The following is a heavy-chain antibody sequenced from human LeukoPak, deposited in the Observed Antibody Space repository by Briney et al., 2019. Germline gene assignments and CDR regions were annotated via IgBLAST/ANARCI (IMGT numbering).Heavy chain of an antibody. CDR3: ARAVVVLAATDYFDY. V-gene: IGHV1-46*01. CDR1: GYTFTSYY. Sequence: GASVKVSCKASGYTFTSYYMHWVRQAPGQRLEWMGIINPSGGSTSYAQKFQGRVTMTRDMSTSTVYMELSSLRSEDTAVYYCARAVVVLAATDYFDYWGQGTLVTVSS. J-gene: IGHJ4*02. D-gene: IGHD2-2*01. CDR2: INPSGGST.